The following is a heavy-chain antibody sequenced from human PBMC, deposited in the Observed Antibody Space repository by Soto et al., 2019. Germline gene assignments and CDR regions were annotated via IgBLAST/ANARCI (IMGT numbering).Heavy chain of an antibody. CDR2: IIPRSGGT. D-gene: IGHD2-21*01. V-gene: IGHV1-2*02. J-gene: IGHJ6*01. CDR3: ARMDAYSGPWGYCYGLGV. CDR1: GYTFTANF. Sequence: ASVKASCKASGYTFTANFMHWVLQAPGRGLEWMGWIIPRSGGTNYAQTFQGRVTRSRDTSISKDYLELSRQRSDETAVYSCARMDAYSGPWGYCYGLGVWGQGPKGLVSS.